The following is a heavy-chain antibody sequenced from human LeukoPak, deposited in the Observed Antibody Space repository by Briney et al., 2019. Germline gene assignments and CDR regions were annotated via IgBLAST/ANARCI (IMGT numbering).Heavy chain of an antibody. J-gene: IGHJ4*02. CDR3: ARETPRGGRYYFDY. Sequence: AGGSLRLACAASGFTFSGYWMHWVRQAPGKGLVWVSRTNPDGSTTTYADSVKGRFTISRDSAKNTLYLQMNSLRAEDTALYYCARETPRGGRYYFDYWGQGALVTVSS. CDR1: GFTFSGYW. D-gene: IGHD3-10*01. CDR2: TNPDGSTT. V-gene: IGHV3-74*03.